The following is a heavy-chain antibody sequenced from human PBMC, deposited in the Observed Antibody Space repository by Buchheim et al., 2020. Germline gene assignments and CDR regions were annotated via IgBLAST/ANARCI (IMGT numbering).Heavy chain of an antibody. CDR2: ISGNGVNT. J-gene: IGHJ4*02. CDR3: AKDRGYIYSSGLDY. CDR1: GFTFSSYA. D-gene: IGHD6-19*01. Sequence: EVQLLESGGGLVQPGGSLRLSCAASGFTFSSYAMSWVRQAPGKGLEWVSGISGNGVNTFYADSVQGRLTISRDNSQNTLYLQMNTLRAEDTALYYCAKDRGYIYSSGLDYWGQGTL. V-gene: IGHV3-23*01.